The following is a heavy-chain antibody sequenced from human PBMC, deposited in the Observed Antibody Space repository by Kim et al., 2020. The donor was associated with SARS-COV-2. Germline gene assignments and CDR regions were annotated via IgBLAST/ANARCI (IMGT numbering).Heavy chain of an antibody. Sequence: SETLSLTCAVYGGSFSGYYWSWIRQPPGKGLEWIGEINHSGSTNYNPSLKSRVTISVDTSKNQFSLKLSSVTAADTAVYYCARGRAAAGTGWFDPWGQGT. CDR3: ARGRAAAGTGWFDP. D-gene: IGHD6-13*01. CDR2: INHSGST. J-gene: IGHJ5*02. V-gene: IGHV4-34*01. CDR1: GGSFSGYY.